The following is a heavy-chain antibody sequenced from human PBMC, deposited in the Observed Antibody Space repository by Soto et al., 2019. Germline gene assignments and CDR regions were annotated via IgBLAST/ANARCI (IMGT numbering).Heavy chain of an antibody. J-gene: IGHJ4*02. V-gene: IGHV3-33*06. CDR2: IWYDGSNK. CDR3: VKGYSTSWYYY. CDR1: GFTFSSYG. Sequence: GGSLRLSCAASGFTFSSYGMHWVRQAPGKGLEWVAVIWYDGSNKYYADSVKGRFTISRDNSKNTLYLQMNSLRAEDTAVYYCVKGYSTSWYYYWGQGTLVTVSS. D-gene: IGHD6-13*01.